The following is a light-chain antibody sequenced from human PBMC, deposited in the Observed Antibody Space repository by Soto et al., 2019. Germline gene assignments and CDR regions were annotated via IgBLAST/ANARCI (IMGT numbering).Light chain of an antibody. Sequence: EIVMTQSPATLSVSPGERATLSCRASQSVSSNLAWYQQKPGQAPRLLIYGASTRATGIPARFSGSGSGTEFPLTISSLQSEDFVVYYCQHYNNWPRTFGQGTKVEIK. V-gene: IGKV3-15*01. CDR2: GAS. CDR1: QSVSSN. CDR3: QHYNNWPRT. J-gene: IGKJ1*01.